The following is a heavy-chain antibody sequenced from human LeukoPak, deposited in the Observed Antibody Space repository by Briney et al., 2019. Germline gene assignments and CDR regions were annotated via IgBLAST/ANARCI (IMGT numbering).Heavy chain of an antibody. CDR2: INHSGST. CDR1: GGSFSGYY. J-gene: IGHJ4*02. D-gene: IGHD6-6*01. V-gene: IGHV4-34*01. CDR3: ASLRYSSSHYFDY. Sequence: SETLSLTCAVYGGSFSGYYWSWIRQPPGKGLEWIGEINHSGSTNYNPSLKSRVTISVDTSKNQFSLKLSSVTAADTAVYYCASLRYSSSHYFDYWGRGTLVTVSS.